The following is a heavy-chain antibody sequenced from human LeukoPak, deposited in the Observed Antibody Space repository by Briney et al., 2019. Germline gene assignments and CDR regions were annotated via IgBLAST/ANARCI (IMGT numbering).Heavy chain of an antibody. J-gene: IGHJ4*02. Sequence: SETLSLTCTVSGGSISSSSYSWGWIRQPPGKGLEWIGSIYYSGSTYYNPSLKSRVTISVDTSKNQFSLKLSSVTAADTAVYYCARLTRGSGWYDYWGQGTLVTVSS. V-gene: IGHV4-39*01. CDR3: ARLTRGSGWYDY. CDR1: GGSISSSSYS. D-gene: IGHD6-19*01. CDR2: IYYSGST.